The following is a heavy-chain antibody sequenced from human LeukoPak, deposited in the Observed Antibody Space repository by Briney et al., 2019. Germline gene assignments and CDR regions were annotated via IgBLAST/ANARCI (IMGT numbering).Heavy chain of an antibody. D-gene: IGHD6-13*01. J-gene: IGHJ4*02. V-gene: IGHV3-30-3*01. CDR1: GFTFSSYA. Sequence: TGGSLRLSCAASGFTFSSYAMHWVRQAPGKGLEWVAVISYDGSNKYYADSVKGRFTISRDNSKNTLYLQMNSLRAEDTAVYYCAKNTHSVAAVGTFDYWGQGTLVTVSS. CDR3: AKNTHSVAAVGTFDY. CDR2: ISYDGSNK.